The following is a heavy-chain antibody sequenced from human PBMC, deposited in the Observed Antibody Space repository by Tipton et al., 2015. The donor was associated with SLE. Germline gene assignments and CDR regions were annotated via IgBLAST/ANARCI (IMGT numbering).Heavy chain of an antibody. CDR2: VSSSGSA. CDR3: AVNVVVKVQVDY. J-gene: IGHJ4*02. V-gene: IGHV4-4*07. D-gene: IGHD2-21*01. CDR1: GDSITSYY. Sequence: TLSLTCSVSGDSITSYYWCWFRQSTGRGLEWIGSVSSSGSANYNPALISRVSISVDISNNQLFLTLRYVTAADTAVYYCAVNVVVKVQVDYWGPGALVTVSS.